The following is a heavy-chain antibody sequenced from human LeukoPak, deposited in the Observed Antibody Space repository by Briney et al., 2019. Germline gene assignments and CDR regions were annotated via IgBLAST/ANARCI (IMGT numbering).Heavy chain of an antibody. J-gene: IGHJ6*03. D-gene: IGHD2-15*01. V-gene: IGHV4-34*01. CDR1: GGSFSGYY. CDR3: ARGQGIVVVVAATGNMDV. CDR2: INHSGST. Sequence: SETLSLTCAVYGGSFSGYYWSWIRHPPGKGLELIGEINHSGSTNYNPSLKSRVTISVDTSKNQFSLKLSSVTAADTAVYYCARGQGIVVVVAATGNMDVWGKGTTVTVSS.